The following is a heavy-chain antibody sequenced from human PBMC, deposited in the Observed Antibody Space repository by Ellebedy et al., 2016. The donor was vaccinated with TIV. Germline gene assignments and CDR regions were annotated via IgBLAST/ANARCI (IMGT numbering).Heavy chain of an antibody. D-gene: IGHD6-19*01. V-gene: IGHV4-4*07. CDR2: IYSSGTT. CDR3: ASDRSGWYDAIDI. J-gene: IGHJ3*02. Sequence: MPSETLSLTCTVSGGSMINYYWSWVRQPAGKGLEWIGRIYSSGTTNYSPSLKSRLAMSVDMSKNQFSLNLTSVTAADTAVYYCASDRSGWYDAIDIWGQGTVVTVSS. CDR1: GGSMINYY.